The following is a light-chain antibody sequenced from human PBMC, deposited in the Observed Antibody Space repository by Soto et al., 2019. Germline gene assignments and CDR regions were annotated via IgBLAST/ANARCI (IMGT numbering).Light chain of an antibody. CDR3: QKYNSAPIT. Sequence: EIVLTQSPATLSLSPGERATLSCRASQSISNNLAWYQQKPGQAPRLVIYSAFTRATGIPARFSGSGSGTDFTLTISSLQPEDVATYYCQKYNSAPITFGQGTRLEI. CDR2: SAF. J-gene: IGKJ5*01. V-gene: IGKV3-15*01. CDR1: QSISNN.